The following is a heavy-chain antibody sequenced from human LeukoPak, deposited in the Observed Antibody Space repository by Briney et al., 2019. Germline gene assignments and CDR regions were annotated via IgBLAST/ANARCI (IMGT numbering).Heavy chain of an antibody. J-gene: IGHJ4*02. CDR3: TRSLKVPGRYCSGGTCYSDRDY. V-gene: IGHV3-49*03. Sequence: GGSLRLSCTASGFTFGDYAMSWFRQAPGKGLEWVGFIRSKAYGGTTEYAASVKGRFTISRDDSKSIAYLQMNSLKTEDTAVYYCTRSLKVPGRYCSGGTCYSDRDYWGQGTLVTVSS. CDR1: GFTFGDYA. CDR2: IRSKAYGGTT. D-gene: IGHD2-15*01.